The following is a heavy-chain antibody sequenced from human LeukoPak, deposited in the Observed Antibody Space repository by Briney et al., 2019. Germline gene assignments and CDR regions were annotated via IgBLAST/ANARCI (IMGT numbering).Heavy chain of an antibody. J-gene: IGHJ4*02. CDR2: IKPDGSEE. V-gene: IGHV3-7*01. D-gene: IGHD3-10*01. CDR3: AKSYYGG. CDR1: GFTFSSYG. Sequence: GGSLRLSCAASGFTFSSYGMHWVRQAPGKGLEWVANIKPDGSEEYYVDSVKGRFTISRDNVKNSLYLQMNSLRAEDTAVYYCAKSYYGGWGQGTLVTVSS.